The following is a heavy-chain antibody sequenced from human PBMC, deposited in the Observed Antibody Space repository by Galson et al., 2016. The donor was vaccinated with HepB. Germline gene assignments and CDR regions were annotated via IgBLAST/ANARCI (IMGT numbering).Heavy chain of an antibody. CDR1: GGSISSDDYY. V-gene: IGHV4-31*03. Sequence: TLSLTCTVFGGSISSDDYYWTWIRQHPGMVLEWIGCIYHSGSTYYNPSLKSRLTISADTSKNQFSLKLSSVTAADTAVYYGAGAPDIVVVPADVWFDPWGQGTLVTVSS. J-gene: IGHJ5*02. CDR2: IYHSGST. CDR3: AGAPDIVVVPADVWFDP. D-gene: IGHD2-2*01.